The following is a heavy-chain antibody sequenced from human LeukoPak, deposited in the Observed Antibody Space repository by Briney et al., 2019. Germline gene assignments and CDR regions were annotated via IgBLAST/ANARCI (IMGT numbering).Heavy chain of an antibody. CDR1: GFTFSNNA. Sequence: GGSLRLSCAASGFTFSNNAMSWVRQAPGKGLEWVSAISGSGGSTYYADSVKGRFTISRDNSKNTLYLQMNSLRAEDTAVYYCAKGDSSSGFDPWGQGTLVTVSS. CDR3: AKGDSSSGFDP. V-gene: IGHV3-23*01. D-gene: IGHD6-13*01. CDR2: ISGSGGST. J-gene: IGHJ5*02.